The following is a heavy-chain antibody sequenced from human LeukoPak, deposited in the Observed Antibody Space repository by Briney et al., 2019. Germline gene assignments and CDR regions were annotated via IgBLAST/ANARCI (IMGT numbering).Heavy chain of an antibody. CDR1: GYTFTSYY. CDR2: FDPEDGET. V-gene: IGHV1-24*01. J-gene: IGHJ4*02. Sequence: ASVKVSCKASGYTFTSYYMHWVRQAPGKGLEWMGGFDPEDGETIYAQKFQGRVTMTEDTSTDTAYMELSSLRSEDTAVYYCATPLYYDSSGYSRPFDYWGQGTLVTVSS. D-gene: IGHD3-22*01. CDR3: ATPLYYDSSGYSRPFDY.